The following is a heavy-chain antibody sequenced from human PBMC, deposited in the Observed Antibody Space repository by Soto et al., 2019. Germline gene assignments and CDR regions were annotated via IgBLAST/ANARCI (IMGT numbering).Heavy chain of an antibody. D-gene: IGHD6-13*01. CDR3: AKIKAAGGSDY. J-gene: IGHJ4*02. CDR2: ISASADST. CDR1: GFTFSSYA. Sequence: EVQLLESGGGLVQPGGSLRLSCAASGFTFSSYAMSWVRQAPGKGLEWVSLISASADSTYYADSVKGRFTISRDNSMNTLYLQMNSLRAEDTAAYYCAKIKAAGGSDYWGQGTLVTVSS. V-gene: IGHV3-23*01.